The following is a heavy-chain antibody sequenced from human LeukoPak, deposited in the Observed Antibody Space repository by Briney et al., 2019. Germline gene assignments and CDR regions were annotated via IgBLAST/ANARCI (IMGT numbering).Heavy chain of an antibody. V-gene: IGHV3-21*01. Sequence: GGSLRLSCAASGFTFSTYSMNWVRRAPRKGLEWVSYISSSSRYIYYADSVKGRFTIPRDNAKDSLYLQMNGLRAEDTAVYYCARDRSASIAVVTAEIDYWGQGTLVTVSS. J-gene: IGHJ4*02. D-gene: IGHD6-19*01. CDR3: ARDRSASIAVVTAEIDY. CDR1: GFTFSTYS. CDR2: ISSSSRYI.